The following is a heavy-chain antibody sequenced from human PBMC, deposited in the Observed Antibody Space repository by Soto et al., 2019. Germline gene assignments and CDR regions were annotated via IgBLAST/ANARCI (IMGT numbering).Heavy chain of an antibody. V-gene: IGHV3-11*01. CDR2: ISNSGRIT. Sequence: QVHLEESGGGLVKPGGSLRLSCTASGFIFSDYYMSWIRQAPGKGLEWVSDISNSGRITHHADSVEGRFTISRDNAKDSLYLQMNRRRPEDAAIYYGAREHWGGGPTLEYWGQGTLVTVSS. D-gene: IGHD7-27*01. CDR3: AREHWGGGPTLEY. J-gene: IGHJ4*02. CDR1: GFIFSDYY.